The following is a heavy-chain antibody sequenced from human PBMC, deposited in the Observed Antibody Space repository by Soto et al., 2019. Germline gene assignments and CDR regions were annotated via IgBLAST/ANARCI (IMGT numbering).Heavy chain of an antibody. CDR1: GFTFSSYS. CDR2: ISSSSSYI. D-gene: IGHD6-13*01. CDR3: ARVSSSWCFGY. V-gene: IGHV3-21*01. J-gene: IGHJ4*02. Sequence: EVQLVESGGGLVKPGGSLRLSCAASGFTFSSYSMNWVREAPGKGLEWVSSISSSSSYIYYADSVKGRFTISRDNAKNSLYLQMNSLRAEDTAVYYCARVSSSWCFGYWGQGTLVTVSS.